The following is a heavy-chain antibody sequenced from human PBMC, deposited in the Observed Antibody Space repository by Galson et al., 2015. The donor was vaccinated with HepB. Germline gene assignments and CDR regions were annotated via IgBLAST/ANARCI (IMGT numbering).Heavy chain of an antibody. CDR2: IYYSGST. J-gene: IGHJ4*02. CDR1: GDSINSGGYY. D-gene: IGHD3-3*01. V-gene: IGHV4-31*03. Sequence: TLSLTCTVSGDSINSGGYYWSWIRQHPGKGLEWIGYIYYSGSTYYSPSLKSRITISVDTSKNQFSLKLSSVTAADTAVYYCARGGERDYDFWSGYYTGVSHFDYWGQGTLVTVSS. CDR3: ARGGERDYDFWSGYYTGVSHFDY.